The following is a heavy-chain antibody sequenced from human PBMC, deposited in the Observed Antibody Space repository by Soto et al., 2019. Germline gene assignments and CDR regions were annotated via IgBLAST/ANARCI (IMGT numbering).Heavy chain of an antibody. J-gene: IGHJ4*02. CDR2: IYWDDAK. CDR1: GFSLSASGVG. D-gene: IGHD3-16*01. Sequence: QITLKESGPTLVKPTQTLTLTCTFSGFSLSASGVGVGWIRQPPGKALEWLAIIYWDDAKHYSPSLKSSLTITKATSKNQVVLTITNMDPVDTATYYCAHKGGGDRILDYWGQGTLVTVSS. V-gene: IGHV2-5*02. CDR3: AHKGGGDRILDY.